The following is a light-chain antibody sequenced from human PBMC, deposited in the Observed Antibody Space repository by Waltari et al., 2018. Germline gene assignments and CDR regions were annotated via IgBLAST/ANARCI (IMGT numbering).Light chain of an antibody. CDR2: ANT. J-gene: IGLJ3*02. CDR1: SANLGRHT. V-gene: IGLV1-44*01. Sequence: QSVLTQPPSASGTPGQRVTISCSGGSANLGRHTVFWYQQLPGSAPKLLIYANTKRPSGVPDRFSASKSGSSASLAITGLQSEDEADYYCAAWDDSLSGLNWLFGGGTKLTVL. CDR3: AAWDDSLSGLNWL.